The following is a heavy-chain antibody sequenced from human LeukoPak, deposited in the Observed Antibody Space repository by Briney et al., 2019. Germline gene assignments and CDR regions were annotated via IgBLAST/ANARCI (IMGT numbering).Heavy chain of an antibody. J-gene: IGHJ4*02. D-gene: IGHD3-10*01. V-gene: IGHV1-2*02. CDR3: ARIDYYGSAPDY. Sequence: ASVKVSCKASGYTFTGYYMHWVRQAPGQGLEWMGWINPNSGGTNYAQKFQGRVTMTRDTSISTAYMELSRLRSDDTAVYYCARIDYYGSAPDYWGQGTLVTVSS. CDR1: GYTFTGYY. CDR2: INPNSGGT.